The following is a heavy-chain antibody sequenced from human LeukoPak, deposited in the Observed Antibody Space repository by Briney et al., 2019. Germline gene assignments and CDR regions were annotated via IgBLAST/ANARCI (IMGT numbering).Heavy chain of an antibody. CDR1: GFTFSSYA. Sequence: GGSLRLSCAASGFTFSSYAMSWVRQAPGKGLEGVSAISGSGGSAYYADSVKGRFTISRDNSKNTLYLQMNSLRAEDTAVYYCAKDGVIVGASDYWGQGTLVTVSP. CDR3: AKDGVIVGASDY. J-gene: IGHJ4*02. D-gene: IGHD1-26*01. CDR2: ISGSGGSA. V-gene: IGHV3-23*01.